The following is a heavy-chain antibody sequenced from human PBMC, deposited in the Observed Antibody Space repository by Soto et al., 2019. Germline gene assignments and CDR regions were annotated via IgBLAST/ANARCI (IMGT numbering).Heavy chain of an antibody. CDR2: ISYDGSNK. CDR3: ATSNYGGTPDY. Sequence: QVQLVESGGGVVQPGRSLRLSCAASGFTFSSYGMHWVRQAPGKGLEWVAVISYDGSNKYYADSVKGRFTISRDNSKNTLYLQMNSLRAEDTAVYYCATSNYGGTPDYWGQGTLVTVSS. D-gene: IGHD4-17*01. CDR1: GFTFSSYG. V-gene: IGHV3-30*03. J-gene: IGHJ4*02.